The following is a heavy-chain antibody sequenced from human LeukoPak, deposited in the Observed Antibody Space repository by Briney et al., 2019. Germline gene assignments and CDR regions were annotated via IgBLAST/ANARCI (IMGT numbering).Heavy chain of an antibody. D-gene: IGHD1-1*01. CDR3: ATGTTGTPR. Sequence: GGSLRLSCAASGFTFDNAWMSWVRQAPGKGLEWVGRIKGKADGETTDYAAPVKGRFTISRDDSKNTLYLQISSLNTEDTAVYYCATGTTGTPRWGQGALVTVSS. J-gene: IGHJ4*02. CDR2: IKGKADGETT. CDR1: GFTFDNAW. V-gene: IGHV3-15*01.